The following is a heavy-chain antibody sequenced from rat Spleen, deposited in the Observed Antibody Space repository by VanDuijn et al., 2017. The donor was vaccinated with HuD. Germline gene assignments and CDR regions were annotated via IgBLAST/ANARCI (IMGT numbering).Heavy chain of an antibody. J-gene: IGHJ3*01. D-gene: IGHD1-12*02. CDR1: GFTFSYAW. Sequence: EVQLVASGGGLVQPGRSLKLSCATSGFTFSYAWMHWVRQSPEKQLEWVAQIKAKSNNYATYYAESVKGRFTISRDDSKGSIYLQMNSLKEEDTAIYYCIWDYYDSTHYYRLVYWGQGTLVTVSS. CDR2: IKAKSNNYAT. V-gene: IGHV6-8*01. CDR3: IWDYYDSTHYYRLVY.